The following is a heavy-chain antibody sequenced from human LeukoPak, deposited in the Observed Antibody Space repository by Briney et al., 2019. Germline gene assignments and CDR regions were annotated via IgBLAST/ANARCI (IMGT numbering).Heavy chain of an antibody. CDR3: ARDGAWTAHLAFDI. V-gene: IGHV4-30-4*01. Sequence: SQTLSLTCTVSGGSISSGDYYWSWIRQPPGKGLEWIGYIYYSGSTYYNPSLKSRVTISVDTSKNQFSLKLSSVTAADTAVYYCARDGAWTAHLAFDIWGQGTMVTVSS. CDR2: IYYSGST. CDR1: GGSISSGDYY. J-gene: IGHJ3*02. D-gene: IGHD2-8*01.